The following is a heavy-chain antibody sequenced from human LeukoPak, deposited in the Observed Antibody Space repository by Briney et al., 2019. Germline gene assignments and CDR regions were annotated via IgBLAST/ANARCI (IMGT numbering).Heavy chain of an antibody. J-gene: IGHJ4*02. CDR3: AKDIGSGGWSSSDY. V-gene: IGHV3-9*01. D-gene: IGHD6-19*01. Sequence: PGRSLSLSCAVSGFSFDDYAMHWVRPAPGKGLGWVSGISWNRGNISYADSVKGRFTISRDNAKNSLYRQMNSLRAEDTALYYCAKDIGSGGWSSSDYWGQGTLVTVSS. CDR1: GFSFDDYA. CDR2: ISWNRGNI.